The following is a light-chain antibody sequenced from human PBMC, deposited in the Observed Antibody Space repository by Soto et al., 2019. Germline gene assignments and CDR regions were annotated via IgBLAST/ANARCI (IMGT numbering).Light chain of an antibody. V-gene: IGLV2-14*01. J-gene: IGLJ1*01. Sequence: QSALTQPASVSGSPGQSITISCTGTSGDIGSYNRVSWYQQHPGKAPKLIIYEVTVRPSGVSNRFSGSKSGNTASLTISGLQAEDEAEYYCSSYPNINSRACVFGTGTKVNVL. CDR3: SSYPNINSRACV. CDR2: EVT. CDR1: SGDIGSYNR.